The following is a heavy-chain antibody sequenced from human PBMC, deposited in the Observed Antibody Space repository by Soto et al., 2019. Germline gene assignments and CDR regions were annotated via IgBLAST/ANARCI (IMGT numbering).Heavy chain of an antibody. Sequence: QITLKQSGPTLVKPTQNLTLTCTFSGFSLTSGVVGVGWIRQPPGEALEWLALIYWNDEQYYNPSLRNRLTITRDTSKNQVVLTMTNMDHVDTATYYCAHRLPGPSGYDVWGQGTKVTVSS. CDR1: GFSLTSGVVG. CDR3: AHRLPGPSGYDV. J-gene: IGHJ6*02. D-gene: IGHD6-13*01. V-gene: IGHV2-5*01. CDR2: IYWNDEQ.